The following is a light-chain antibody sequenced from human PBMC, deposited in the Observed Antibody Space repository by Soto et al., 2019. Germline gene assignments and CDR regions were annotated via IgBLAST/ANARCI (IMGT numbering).Light chain of an antibody. CDR1: SSNMGSNT. CDR2: SND. Sequence: QSVLTQPPSASGTPGQRVTISCSGGSSNMGSNTVNWYQHFPGTAPKLLIYSNDERPSGVPDRFSGSKSGTSASLAISGLQPEDEADYYCAAWDDSLNGVLFGGGTKVTVL. J-gene: IGLJ2*01. V-gene: IGLV1-44*01. CDR3: AAWDDSLNGVL.